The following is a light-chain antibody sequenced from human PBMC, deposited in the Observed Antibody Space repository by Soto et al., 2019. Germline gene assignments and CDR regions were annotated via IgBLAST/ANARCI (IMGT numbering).Light chain of an antibody. CDR3: CSFARGSTSYV. CDR1: SSDVGSSNL. CDR2: EGT. Sequence: QSVLTQPASVSGSHGQAIAISCNGTSSDVGSSNLLSWYQHHPGKAPKLIIYEGTRRPSGVSGRFSGSMSGNTASLTISGLQAEDEAEYYCCSFARGSTSYVVGTGTKVTVL. J-gene: IGLJ1*01. V-gene: IGLV2-23*01.